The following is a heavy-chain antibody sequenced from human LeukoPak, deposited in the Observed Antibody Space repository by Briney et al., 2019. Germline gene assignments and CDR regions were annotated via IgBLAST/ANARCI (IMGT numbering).Heavy chain of an antibody. CDR3: ARDRGLFDL. CDR2: MNPNSGNT. Sequence: ASVKVSCKASGYTFSSYDINWVRQGHGQGIEWMGWMNPNSGNTVYEKKFQGRVIITRNTSIRKAYMELSSLRSEDTAVYYCARDRGLFDLWGQGTLVTVSS. V-gene: IGHV1-8*03. J-gene: IGHJ5*02. CDR1: GYTFSSYD.